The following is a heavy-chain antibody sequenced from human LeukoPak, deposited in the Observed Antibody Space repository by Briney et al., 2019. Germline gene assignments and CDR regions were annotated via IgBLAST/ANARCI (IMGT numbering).Heavy chain of an antibody. CDR3: ARERTAVAGTQHAFDI. D-gene: IGHD6-19*01. J-gene: IGHJ3*02. Sequence: SETLSLTCAVYGGSFSGYYWSWIRQPPGKGLEWIGYIYYSGSTYYNPSLKSRVNISVDTSKNQFSLKLSSVTAADTAVYYCARERTAVAGTQHAFDIWGQGTMVTVSS. CDR1: GGSFSGYY. CDR2: IYYSGST. V-gene: IGHV4-30-4*08.